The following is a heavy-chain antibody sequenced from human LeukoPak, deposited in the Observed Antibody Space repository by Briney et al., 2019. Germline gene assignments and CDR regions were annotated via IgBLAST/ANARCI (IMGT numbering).Heavy chain of an antibody. Sequence: PSETLSLTCTVSGGSISSYYWSWIRQPPGKGLEWIGYIYYSGSTNYNPSLKSRVTISVDTSKNQFSLKLSSVTAADTAVYYCARGLLRYYYGSGSYHFSDYWGQGTLVTVSS. D-gene: IGHD3-10*01. CDR2: IYYSGST. CDR3: ARGLLRYYYGSGSYHFSDY. J-gene: IGHJ4*02. CDR1: GGSISSYY. V-gene: IGHV4-59*12.